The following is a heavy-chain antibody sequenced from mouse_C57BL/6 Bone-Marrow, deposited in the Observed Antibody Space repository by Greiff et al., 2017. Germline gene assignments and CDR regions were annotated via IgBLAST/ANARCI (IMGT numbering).Heavy chain of an antibody. CDR3: AKNYYGSSYGYFDV. D-gene: IGHD1-1*01. CDR1: GYTFTSYG. Sequence: VKLMKSGAELARPGASVKLSCKASGYTFTSYGISWVKQRTGQGLEWIGEIYPRSGNTYYNEKFKGKATLTADKSSSTAYMELRSLTSEDSAVYFCAKNYYGSSYGYFDVWGTGTTVTVSS. V-gene: IGHV1-81*01. CDR2: IYPRSGNT. J-gene: IGHJ1*03.